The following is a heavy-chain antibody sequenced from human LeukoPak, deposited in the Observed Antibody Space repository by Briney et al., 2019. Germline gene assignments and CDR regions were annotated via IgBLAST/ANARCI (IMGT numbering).Heavy chain of an antibody. J-gene: IGHJ6*02. CDR2: IGTAGDT. CDR1: GFTFSSYD. CDR3: ARAIGMAPAYYYGMDV. Sequence: GGSLRLFCAASGFTFSSYDMHWVRQATGKGLEWVSAIGTAGDTYYPGSVKGRFTISRENAKNSLYLQMNSLRAGDTAVYYCARAIGMAPAYYYGMDVWGQGTTVTVSS. D-gene: IGHD1-14*01. V-gene: IGHV3-13*01.